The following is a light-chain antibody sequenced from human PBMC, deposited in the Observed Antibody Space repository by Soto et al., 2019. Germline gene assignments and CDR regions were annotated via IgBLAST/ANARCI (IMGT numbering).Light chain of an antibody. J-gene: IGLJ3*02. CDR2: DVS. Sequence: QSALTQPASVSGSPGQSITISCTGTSSDVGGYNYVSWYQQHPGKAPKLMIYDVSNRPSGVSNRFSGSKFGNTASLTISGLQAEDEADYYCSSYTSSSLWVFGGGTKLTVL. CDR1: SSDVGGYNY. V-gene: IGLV2-14*01. CDR3: SSYTSSSLWV.